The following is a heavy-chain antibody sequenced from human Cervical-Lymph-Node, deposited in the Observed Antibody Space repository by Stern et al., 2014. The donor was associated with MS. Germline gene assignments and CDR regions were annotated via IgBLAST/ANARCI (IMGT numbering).Heavy chain of an antibody. CDR1: GASISDYY. Sequence: QVQLQESGPGLVKPSETLSLTCTVSGASISDYYWSWIRQPPGKGLEWIGYNYHSGSTNYNPSLKSRVTISRYTTQNQVSLRLSSVTAADTAVYYCATYGVGATTPNYWGPGTLVIVSS. V-gene: IGHV4-59*01. CDR3: ATYGVGATTPNY. D-gene: IGHD1-26*01. CDR2: NYHSGST. J-gene: IGHJ4*02.